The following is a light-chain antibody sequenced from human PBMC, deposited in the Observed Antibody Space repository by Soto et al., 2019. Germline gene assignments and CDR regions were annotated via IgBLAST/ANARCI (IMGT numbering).Light chain of an antibody. CDR1: SSDIGIYNY. V-gene: IGLV2-11*01. CDR3: CSYAGRYTMV. Sequence: QSVLTQSRSVSGSPGQSVTISCSGSSSDIGIYNYVSWYQHHPGKVPKVLIYDVNKRPPGVPDRFSGSKSGNTASLTISGLQADDEADYYCCSYAGRYTMVFGGGTKVTVL. J-gene: IGLJ2*01. CDR2: DVN.